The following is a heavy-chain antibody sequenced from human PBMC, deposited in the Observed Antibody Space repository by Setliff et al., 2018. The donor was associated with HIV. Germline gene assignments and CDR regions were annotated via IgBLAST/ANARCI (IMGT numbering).Heavy chain of an antibody. J-gene: IGHJ2*01. D-gene: IGHD6-19*01. CDR3: ARGGVNYSSDWRPARYWYFDL. Sequence: SETLSLTCTVSGGSTSSGSYYWTWIRQPAGKGLEWIGHIYTTGSTNYNPSLKSRVTIAIGASKKQFSLRLNAVTAADTAVYFCARGGVNYSSDWRPARYWYFDLWGRGTLVTVSS. V-gene: IGHV4-61*09. CDR1: GGSTSSGSYY. CDR2: IYTTGST.